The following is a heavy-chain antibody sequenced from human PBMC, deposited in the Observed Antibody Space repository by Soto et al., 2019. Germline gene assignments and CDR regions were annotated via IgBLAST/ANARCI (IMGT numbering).Heavy chain of an antibody. D-gene: IGHD4-17*01. Sequence: EVQLVESGGGLVQPGGSLRLSCAASGFTFSSSWMSWVRQAPGKGPEWVANIKPDGGETYYVDSVKGRFTISRDNAKNSLYLQMTSLRVEDTAVYYCARDRDYRWDYWGQGTLVTVSS. CDR3: ARDRDYRWDY. V-gene: IGHV3-7*05. J-gene: IGHJ4*02. CDR2: IKPDGGET. CDR1: GFTFSSSW.